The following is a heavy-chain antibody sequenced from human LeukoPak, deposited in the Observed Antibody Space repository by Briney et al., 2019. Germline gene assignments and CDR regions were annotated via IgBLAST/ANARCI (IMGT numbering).Heavy chain of an antibody. CDR3: ARVVVYYGSGSYRY. D-gene: IGHD3-10*01. CDR2: IYHSGST. J-gene: IGHJ4*02. Sequence: SETLSLTCTVSGYSISSGYYWGWIRPPPGKGLEWIGSIYHSGSTYYNPSLKSRVTISVDTSKNQFSLKLSSVTAADTAVYYCARVVVYYGSGSYRYWGQGTLVTVSS. V-gene: IGHV4-38-2*02. CDR1: GYSISSGYY.